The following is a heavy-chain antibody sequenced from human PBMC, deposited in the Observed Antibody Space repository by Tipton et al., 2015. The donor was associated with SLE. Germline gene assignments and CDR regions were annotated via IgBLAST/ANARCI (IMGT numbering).Heavy chain of an antibody. CDR3: ARDDPDGDGGGIPGDY. V-gene: IGHV4-59*11. J-gene: IGHJ4*02. Sequence: TLSLTCTVSGASISRHYWTWIRQPPGKGLEWIGDIFHSGGTNYNPSLKSRVTISVDTSKNQFSLRLSSVTAADTAVYFCARDDPDGDGGGIPGDYWGQGTLVTVSS. D-gene: IGHD4-17*01. CDR2: IFHSGGT. CDR1: GASISRHY.